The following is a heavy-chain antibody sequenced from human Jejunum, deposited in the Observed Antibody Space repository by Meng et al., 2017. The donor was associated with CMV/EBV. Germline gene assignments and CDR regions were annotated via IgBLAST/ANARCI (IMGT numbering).Heavy chain of an antibody. CDR1: SFSIYV. V-gene: IGHV3-23*01. CDR3: AKCPPRYSGSTYYLDY. Sequence: SFSIYVLIWVRQAPWEGLDWVSSITGTGGSTYYADSVKGRFTISRDNSKNTLYLQMDSLRDEDTAVYYCAKCPPRYSGSTYYLDYWGQGTLVTVSS. D-gene: IGHD1-26*01. CDR2: ITGTGGST. J-gene: IGHJ4*02.